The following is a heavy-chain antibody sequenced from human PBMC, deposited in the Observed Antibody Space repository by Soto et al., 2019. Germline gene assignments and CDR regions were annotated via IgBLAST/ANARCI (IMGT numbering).Heavy chain of an antibody. CDR1: GFTFSSYP. CDR2: ISSDGNDK. D-gene: IGHD3-3*01. Sequence: QVQLVESGGGVVQPGRSLRLSCVASGFTFSSYPIHWVRQAPGKGLEWVTTISSDGNDKYYSDSVKGRFTTSRDNSKNTVYLQMNNMRVKDTAVYYCAKEGVADKYYYYGMDVWGQGTTVNVSS. CDR3: AKEGVADKYYYYGMDV. V-gene: IGHV3-30*14. J-gene: IGHJ6*02.